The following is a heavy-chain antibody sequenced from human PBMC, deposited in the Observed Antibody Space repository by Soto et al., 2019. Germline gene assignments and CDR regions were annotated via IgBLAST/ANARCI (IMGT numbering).Heavy chain of an antibody. CDR3: ARDLNPGYYDSSGYYHGLGY. CDR1: GGTFSSYA. CDR2: IIPIFGTA. V-gene: IGHV1-69*13. Sequence: GASVKVSCKASGGTFSSYAISWVRQAPGQGLEWMGGIIPIFGTANYAQKFQGRVTITADESTSTAYMELSSLRSEDTAVYYCARDLNPGYYDSSGYYHGLGYWGQGTLVTVSS. J-gene: IGHJ4*02. D-gene: IGHD3-22*01.